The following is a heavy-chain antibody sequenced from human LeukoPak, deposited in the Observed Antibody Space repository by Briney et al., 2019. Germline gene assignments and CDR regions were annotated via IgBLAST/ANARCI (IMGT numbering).Heavy chain of an antibody. CDR1: GFTFSSYG. D-gene: IGHD4-17*01. J-gene: IGHJ3*02. CDR2: IRYDGSNK. Sequence: PGGSLRLSCAASGFTFSSYGMHWVRQAPGKGLEWVAFIRYDGSNKYYADSVKGRFTISRDNSKNTLYLQMNSLRAEDTAVYYCAKPKGYGDSGAFDIWGQGTMVTASS. CDR3: AKPKGYGDSGAFDI. V-gene: IGHV3-30*02.